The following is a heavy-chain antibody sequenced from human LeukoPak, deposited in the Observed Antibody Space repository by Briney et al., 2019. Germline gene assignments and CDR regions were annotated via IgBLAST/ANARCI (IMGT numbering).Heavy chain of an antibody. Sequence: SVKVSCKASGGTFSSYAISWVRQAPGQGLEWMGGIIPIFGTANYAQKFQGRVTITADEPTSTAYMELSSLRSEDTAVYYCARGGGNYCSSTSCYAPPDVWGKGTTVTVSS. J-gene: IGHJ6*04. D-gene: IGHD2-2*01. CDR1: GGTFSSYA. V-gene: IGHV1-69*13. CDR2: IIPIFGTA. CDR3: ARGGGNYCSSTSCYAPPDV.